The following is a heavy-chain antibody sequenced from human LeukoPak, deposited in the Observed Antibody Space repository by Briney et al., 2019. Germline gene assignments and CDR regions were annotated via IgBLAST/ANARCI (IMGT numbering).Heavy chain of an antibody. CDR2: IYYSGST. J-gene: IGHJ4*02. CDR1: GGSISSGGYY. Sequence: KPSETLSLTCTVSGGSISSGGYYWSWIRQHPGKGLEWIGYIYYSGSTYYNPSLKSRVTISVDTSKNQFSLKLSSVTAADTAVYYCASGQYYYDSSGSRRGFDYWGQGTLVTVSS. V-gene: IGHV4-31*03. CDR3: ASGQYYYDSSGSRRGFDY. D-gene: IGHD3-22*01.